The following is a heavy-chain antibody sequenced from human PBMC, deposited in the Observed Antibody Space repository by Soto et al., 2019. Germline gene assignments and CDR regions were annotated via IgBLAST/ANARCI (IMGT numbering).Heavy chain of an antibody. D-gene: IGHD3-10*01. CDR2: ISAYNGNT. V-gene: IGHV1-18*01. J-gene: IGHJ4*02. CDR1: GYTLDRYG. Sequence: ASVKVSCKASGYTLDRYGISWVRPAPGKGLEWMGWISAYNGNTNYAQKLQGRVPMTTDTSTSTAYMELRSLRSDDTAVFYCAREGYYGSGSADYWGQGTLVTVPS. CDR3: AREGYYGSGSADY.